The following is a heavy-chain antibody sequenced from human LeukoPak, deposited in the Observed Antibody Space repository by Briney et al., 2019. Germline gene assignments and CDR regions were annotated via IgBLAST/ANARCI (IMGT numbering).Heavy chain of an antibody. J-gene: IGHJ4*02. CDR3: AKVDMVVVPAAMRGYSSSWYARYFDY. CDR2: ISGSGGST. CDR1: GFTFSSYA. V-gene: IGHV3-23*01. D-gene: IGHD2-2*03. Sequence: AGGSLRLSCAASGFTFSSYAMSWVRQAPGKGLEWVSAISGSGGSTYYADSVKGRFTISRDNSKNTLYLQMNSLRAEDRDVYYCAKVDMVVVPAAMRGYSSSWYARYFDYWGQGTLVTVSS.